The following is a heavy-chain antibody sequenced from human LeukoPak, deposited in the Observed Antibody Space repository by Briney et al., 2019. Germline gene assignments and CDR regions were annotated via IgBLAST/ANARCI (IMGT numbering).Heavy chain of an antibody. Sequence: SVKVSCKASGYTFTSYDINWVRQATGQGLEWMGGIIPIFGTANYAQKFQGRVTITADESTSTAYMELSSLRSEDTAVYYCARSSPEYGMDVWGQGATVTVSS. J-gene: IGHJ6*02. V-gene: IGHV1-69*13. CDR2: IIPIFGTA. CDR3: ARSSPEYGMDV. CDR1: GYTFTSYD.